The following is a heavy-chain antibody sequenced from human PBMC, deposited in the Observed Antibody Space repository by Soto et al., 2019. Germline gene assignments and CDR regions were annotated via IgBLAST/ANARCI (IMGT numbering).Heavy chain of an antibody. CDR3: ARDGGDCGYRLAYYYYIGMDV. V-gene: IGHV1-3*05. J-gene: IGHJ6*02. D-gene: IGHD2-21*02. CDR2: INIGSGNT. CDR1: GYASSSYA. Sequence: QVQLVQSGAEEKKPGASVKVSCKASGYASSSYAMHWVRQAPGQRLEWMGWINIGSGNTEYSQNFQDRITITRDTSARTVYMELSGLRSEDTAVYYCARDGGDCGYRLAYYYYIGMDVWGQGTTVTVSS.